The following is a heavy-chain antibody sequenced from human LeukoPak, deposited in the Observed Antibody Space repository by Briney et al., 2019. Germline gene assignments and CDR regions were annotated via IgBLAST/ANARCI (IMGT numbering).Heavy chain of an antibody. CDR2: ITSSSTYI. Sequence: GGSLRLSCAASGITLSSYNMNWVRQAPGMGLEWVSSITSSSTYIYYADSVKGRFTISRDNSKNTLYLQMNSLRAEDTAVYYCARITMSRFDPWGQGTLVTVS. CDR3: ARITMSRFDP. V-gene: IGHV3-21*04. D-gene: IGHD3-10*02. J-gene: IGHJ5*02. CDR1: GITLSSYN.